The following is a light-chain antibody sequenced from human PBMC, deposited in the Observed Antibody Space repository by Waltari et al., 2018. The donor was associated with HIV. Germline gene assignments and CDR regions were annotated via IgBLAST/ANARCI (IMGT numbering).Light chain of an antibody. J-gene: IGKJ4*01. Sequence: DIQLTQSPSFLSASVGDRVTITCRATRGISSYLAWHQQKPGKAPKLLIYAASTLQSRVPSRFSGSGSGTEFTLTISSLQPEDSATYYCQFLDSYPLFGGGTKVEVK. CDR1: RGISSY. CDR3: QFLDSYPL. V-gene: IGKV1-9*01. CDR2: AAS.